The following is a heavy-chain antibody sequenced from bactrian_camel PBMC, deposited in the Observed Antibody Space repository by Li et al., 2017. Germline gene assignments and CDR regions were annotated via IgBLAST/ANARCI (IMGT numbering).Heavy chain of an antibody. J-gene: IGHJ4*01. CDR1: GFTVSTYS. Sequence: VQLVESGGGSVQVGGSLRLSCVVSGFTVSTYSMSWVRQAPGKGLEWVSSIYAGGDSTYCADSVKGRFTISQDVPKNTIYLRMNSVRPNDTAVYYCAAFKLGDYCEGVAAYASHWGQGTQVTVS. V-gene: IGHV3S19*01. CDR3: AAFKLGDYCEGVAAYASH. CDR2: IYAGGDST. D-gene: IGHD1*01.